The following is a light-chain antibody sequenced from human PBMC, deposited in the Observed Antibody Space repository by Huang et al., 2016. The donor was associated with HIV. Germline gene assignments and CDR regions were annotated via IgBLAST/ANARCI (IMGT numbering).Light chain of an antibody. J-gene: IGKJ2*01. CDR3: QQYNNWPPMYT. CDR1: QSVSSD. CDR2: GAS. V-gene: IGKV3-15*01. Sequence: EIVMTQSPATLSVSPGERATLSCSASQSVSSDLAWYQQNPGQAPRLLIYGASTRATGIPARFSGSGSETEFTLTISSLQSEDFAVYYCQQYNNWPPMYTFGQGTKLEIK.